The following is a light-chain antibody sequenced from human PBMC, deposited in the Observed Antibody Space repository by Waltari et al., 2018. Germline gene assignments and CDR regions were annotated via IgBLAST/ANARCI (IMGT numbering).Light chain of an antibody. V-gene: IGKV3-11*01. J-gene: IGKJ5*01. Sequence: EIVLTQSPATLSLSPGERATLSCRASQSVSTYLAWYQHNPGQAPRLLIYDASNRATSSTARFSGSGSGTDFTLTISSLEPDDFAVYYCQQRTNGPPVTFGQGTRLDLK. CDR3: QQRTNGPPVT. CDR2: DAS. CDR1: QSVSTY.